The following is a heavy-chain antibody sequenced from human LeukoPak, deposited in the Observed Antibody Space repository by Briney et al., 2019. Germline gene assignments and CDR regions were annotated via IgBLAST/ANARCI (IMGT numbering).Heavy chain of an antibody. Sequence: GGSLRLSCEASGSAFSTYVMAWVRQSPGRGLEWVSSISASGGNTYYPGSVQGRFTISRDNSKNTLYLQMNSLRADDTAVYYCAKMVREFYTISYYFDYWGQGTLVTVSS. CDR2: ISASGGNT. D-gene: IGHD2-8*01. J-gene: IGHJ4*02. CDR1: GSAFSTYV. CDR3: AKMVREFYTISYYFDY. V-gene: IGHV3-23*01.